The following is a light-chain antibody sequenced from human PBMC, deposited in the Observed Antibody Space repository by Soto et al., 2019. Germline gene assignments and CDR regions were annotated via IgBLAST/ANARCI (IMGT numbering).Light chain of an antibody. V-gene: IGKV3-20*01. Sequence: ETVLTQSPGTVSLSPGERATLSCRTSQSVNSNYLAWYQQKPGQAPRLLIYGVFNRATGIPDRFSGSGSGTDFTLTISGLEPEESAVYYCQDYDGSPRTCGQETKLEI. CDR3: QDYDGSPRT. CDR2: GVF. J-gene: IGKJ2*01. CDR1: QSVNSNY.